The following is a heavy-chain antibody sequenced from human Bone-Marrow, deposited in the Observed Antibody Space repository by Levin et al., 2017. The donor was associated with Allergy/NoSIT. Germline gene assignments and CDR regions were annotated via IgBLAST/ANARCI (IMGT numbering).Heavy chain of an antibody. CDR3: ARLQDYTSGYGAQYFDV. D-gene: IGHD3-22*01. CDR2: VYYSGST. V-gene: IGHV4-59*01. CDR1: GGSISSEY. Sequence: MSSETLSLTCTVSGGSISSEYWSWIRQPPGKGLEWLGFVYYSGSTKYNPSLKSPITISLDTSRTRFSLTLRSVTAADTAVYYCARLQDYTSGYGAQYFDVWGQGAMVTVSS. J-gene: IGHJ3*01.